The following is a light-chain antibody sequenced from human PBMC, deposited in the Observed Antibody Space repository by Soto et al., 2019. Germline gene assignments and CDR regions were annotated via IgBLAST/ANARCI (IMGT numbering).Light chain of an antibody. CDR1: QRISSN. V-gene: IGKV3-15*01. CDR2: AAS. J-gene: IGKJ2*01. CDR3: QHYNNWPPYT. Sequence: EIVMTQSPATLSVSPGERATLSCRASQRISSNLAWCQHKTGQAPRLLIYAASTRATGIPARFSGSGSETEFTLTISSLQSEDFAVYYCQHYNNWPPYTFGQGTRLEIK.